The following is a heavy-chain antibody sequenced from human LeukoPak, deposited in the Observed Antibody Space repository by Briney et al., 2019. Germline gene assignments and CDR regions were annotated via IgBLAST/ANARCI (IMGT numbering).Heavy chain of an antibody. CDR2: IYYSGST. V-gene: IGHV4-31*03. D-gene: IGHD4-17*01. CDR1: GGSISSGGYY. CDR3: ARVDYGDYVLDY. Sequence: SQTLSLTCTVSGGSISSGGYYWSWIRQHPGEGLEWIGYIYYSGSTYYNPSLKSRVTISVDTSKNQFSLKLSSVTAADTAVYYCARVDYGDYVLDYWGQGTLVTVSS. J-gene: IGHJ4*02.